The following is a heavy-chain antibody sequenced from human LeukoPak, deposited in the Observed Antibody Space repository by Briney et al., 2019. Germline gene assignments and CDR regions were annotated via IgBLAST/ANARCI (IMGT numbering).Heavy chain of an antibody. D-gene: IGHD6-13*01. CDR3: ARGAVGSSSWYEFYYYMDV. CDR1: GGSISNYY. V-gene: IGHV4-4*07. Sequence: KLSETLSLTCTVSGGSISNYYWSWIRQPAGKGLEWIGRIYTSGTTHYNPSLKSRVTMSVDTSKNQFSLKLSSVTAADTAVYYCARGAVGSSSWYEFYYYMDVWGKGTTVTVSS. CDR2: IYTSGTT. J-gene: IGHJ6*03.